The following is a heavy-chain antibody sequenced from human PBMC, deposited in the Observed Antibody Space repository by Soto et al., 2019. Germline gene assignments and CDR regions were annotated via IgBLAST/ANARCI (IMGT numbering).Heavy chain of an antibody. CDR2: INAYNGNT. CDR1: GYTVTSYA. V-gene: IGHV1-18*01. Sequence: ASVKVSCKASGYTVTSYAMHWVRQAPGQRLEWMGWINAYNGNTNYAQKLQGRVTMTTDTSTSTAYMELRSLRSDDTAVYYCARDAAVGLFDYWGQGTLVTVSS. CDR3: ARDAAVGLFDY. D-gene: IGHD1-26*01. J-gene: IGHJ4*02.